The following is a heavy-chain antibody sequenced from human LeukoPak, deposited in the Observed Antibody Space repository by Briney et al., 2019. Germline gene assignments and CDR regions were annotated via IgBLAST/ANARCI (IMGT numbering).Heavy chain of an antibody. D-gene: IGHD3-10*01. V-gene: IGHV3-48*03. CDR1: GFIFSSYE. CDR3: VRDFVIGRDAFDI. CDR2: ISSSGSNI. J-gene: IGHJ3*02. Sequence: PGESLRLSCVASGFIFSSYEMYWVRQAPGKGLEWVSYISSSGSNIYYADAVKGRFIISRDNAKNSLYLQMNSLRVEDTAVYYCVRDFVIGRDAFDIWGQGTMVTVSS.